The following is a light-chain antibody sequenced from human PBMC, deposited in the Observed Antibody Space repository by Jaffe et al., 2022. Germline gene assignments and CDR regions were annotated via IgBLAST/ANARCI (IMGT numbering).Light chain of an antibody. CDR2: AAS. CDR3: QNYNTSPWA. J-gene: IGKJ1*01. Sequence: DIQMTQSPSSLSASVGDRVTITCRASQGIRNDLAWYQQRPGKVPQVLIYAASTLQSGVPSRFSGSGSGTDFTLTISSLQPEDVATYYCQNYNTSPWAFGQGTKVEIK. V-gene: IGKV1-27*01. CDR1: QGIRND.